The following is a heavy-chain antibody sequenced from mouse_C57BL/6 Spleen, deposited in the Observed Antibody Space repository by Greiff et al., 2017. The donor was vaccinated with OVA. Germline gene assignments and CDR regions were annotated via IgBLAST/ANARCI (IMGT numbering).Heavy chain of an antibody. Sequence: QVQLKQPGAELVMPGASVKLSCKASGYTFTSYWMHWVKQRPGQGLEWIGEIDPSDSYTNYNQKFKGKSTLTVDKSSSTAYMQLSSLTSEDSAVYYCARRDGYYGAMDYWGQGTSVTVSS. J-gene: IGHJ4*01. CDR2: IDPSDSYT. CDR3: ARRDGYYGAMDY. V-gene: IGHV1-69*01. CDR1: GYTFTSYW. D-gene: IGHD2-3*01.